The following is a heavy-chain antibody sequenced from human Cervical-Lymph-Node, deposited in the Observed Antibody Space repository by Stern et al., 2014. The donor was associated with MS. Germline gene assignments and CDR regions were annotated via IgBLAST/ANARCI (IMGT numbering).Heavy chain of an antibody. CDR2: IYYTGST. Sequence: VQLVESGPRLVKPSETLSLTCTVSGGSVSSGNYYWSWIRQPPGKGLEWIGHIYYTGSTNYNPSLKSRVNIAIDTSRNQFSLNLSSVTAADTAVYFCARDKIVREFVAYSYYGMDVWGQGTTVTVSS. J-gene: IGHJ6*02. D-gene: IGHD3-10*01. V-gene: IGHV4-61*01. CDR3: ARDKIVREFVAYSYYGMDV. CDR1: GGSVSSGNYY.